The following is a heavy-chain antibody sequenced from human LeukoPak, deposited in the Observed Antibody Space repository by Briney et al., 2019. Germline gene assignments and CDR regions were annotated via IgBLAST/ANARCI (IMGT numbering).Heavy chain of an antibody. Sequence: SVKVSCKASGGTFSSYAISWVRQAPGPGLEWMGRIIPILGIANYAQKVQGRVTITADKSTSTAYMELSSLRSEDTAVYYCARDDIVVVTAIGTGFDPWGQGTLVTVSS. D-gene: IGHD2-21*02. J-gene: IGHJ5*02. V-gene: IGHV1-69*04. CDR2: IIPILGIA. CDR3: ARDDIVVVTAIGTGFDP. CDR1: GGTFSSYA.